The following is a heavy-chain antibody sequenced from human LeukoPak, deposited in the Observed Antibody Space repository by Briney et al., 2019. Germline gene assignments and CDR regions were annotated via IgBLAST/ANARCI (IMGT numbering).Heavy chain of an antibody. Sequence: GGSLRLSCAASGFTFSSYSMNWIRQAPGKGLEWVSSIGSSSSYIYYADSVKGRFTISRDNAKNSLYLQMNSLRAEDTAVYYCARDRGPSAAALDYWGQGTLVTVPS. V-gene: IGHV3-21*01. CDR1: GFTFSSYS. J-gene: IGHJ4*02. CDR2: IGSSSSYI. CDR3: ARDRGPSAAALDY. D-gene: IGHD6-13*01.